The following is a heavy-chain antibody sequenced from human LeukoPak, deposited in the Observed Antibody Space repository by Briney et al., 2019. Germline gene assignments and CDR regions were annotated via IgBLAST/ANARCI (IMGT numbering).Heavy chain of an antibody. Sequence: PGGSLRLSCAASGFTFSSYAMSWVRQAPGKGLEWVSGISGRGDSTYYADSVKGRFTISRDNSKNTLYLQMNSLRAEDTAVYYCARDRSGGFLWFGELLVGMDVWGQGTTVTVSS. CDR1: GFTFSSYA. D-gene: IGHD3-10*01. J-gene: IGHJ6*02. V-gene: IGHV3-23*01. CDR2: ISGRGDST. CDR3: ARDRSGGFLWFGELLVGMDV.